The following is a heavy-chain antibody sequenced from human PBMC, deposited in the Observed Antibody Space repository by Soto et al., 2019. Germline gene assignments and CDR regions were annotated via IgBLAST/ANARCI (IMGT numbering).Heavy chain of an antibody. D-gene: IGHD2-2*01. V-gene: IGHV2-5*02. Sequence: GTGPTLVNPTQTLTLTCTFSGFSLSTSGVGVGWIRQPPGKALEWLALIYWDDDKRYSPSLKSRLTITKDTSKNQVVLTMTNMDPVDTATYYCAHRQGSGCSSTSCYGTRLAQNWFDPWGQGTLVTVSS. CDR1: GFSLSTSGVG. CDR3: AHRQGSGCSSTSCYGTRLAQNWFDP. J-gene: IGHJ5*02. CDR2: IYWDDDK.